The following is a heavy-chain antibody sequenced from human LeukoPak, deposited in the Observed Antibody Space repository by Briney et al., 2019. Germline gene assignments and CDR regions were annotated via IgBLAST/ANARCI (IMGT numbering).Heavy chain of an antibody. CDR2: IYYSGTT. CDR3: ARGGVAAKYYLDS. V-gene: IGHV4-59*11. J-gene: IGHJ4*02. CDR1: GGSISPLY. D-gene: IGHD3-10*01. Sequence: SETLSLTCTVSGGSISPLYWSWIRQPPGKGLEFIGYIYYSGTTNYNPSLKSRVTLSVDTSKNQFSLKLSSVTAADTAVYYCARGGVAAKYYLDSWGQGTLVTVSS.